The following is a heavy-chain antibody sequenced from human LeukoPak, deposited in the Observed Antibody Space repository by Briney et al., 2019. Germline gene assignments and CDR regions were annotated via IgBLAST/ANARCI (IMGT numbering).Heavy chain of an antibody. Sequence: SETLSLTCTVSGGSINSYYWSWIRQPPGKGLEWIGYIYSSGSTNYNPSLKSRVTISGDTSKNQFSLRLSSVTAADTAVYYCVRVVPAARFGMDVWGQGTTVTVSS. CDR3: VRVVPAARFGMDV. D-gene: IGHD2-2*01. CDR2: IYSSGST. J-gene: IGHJ6*02. V-gene: IGHV4-59*01. CDR1: GGSINSYY.